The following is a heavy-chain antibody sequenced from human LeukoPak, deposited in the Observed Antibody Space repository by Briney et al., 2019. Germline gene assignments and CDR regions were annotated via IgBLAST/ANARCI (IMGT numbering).Heavy chain of an antibody. CDR3: ANDGAYYDSNTDAFDI. D-gene: IGHD3-22*01. Sequence: PGGSLRLSCAASGFTFSSYTMNWVRQAPGKGLEWVSSITRSSIYKYYADSVKGRFTISRDNAKNSLYLQMNSLRAEDTAVYYCANDGAYYDSNTDAFDIWGQGTMVTVSS. V-gene: IGHV3-21*01. J-gene: IGHJ3*02. CDR2: ITRSSIYK. CDR1: GFTFSSYT.